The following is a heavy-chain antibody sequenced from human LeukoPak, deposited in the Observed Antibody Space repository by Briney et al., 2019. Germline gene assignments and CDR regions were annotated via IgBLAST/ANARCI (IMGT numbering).Heavy chain of an antibody. D-gene: IGHD4-17*01. CDR2: ISGSGGDT. V-gene: IGHV3-23*01. CDR3: AKGGVYGDYYFDY. J-gene: IGHJ4*02. Sequence: GGSLRLSCAASGFPFSTYAMSWVRQAPGKGLEWVSVISGSGGDTYYADSVRGRFTISGDNSKNTVYLQMNSLRAEDTALYYCAKGGVYGDYYFDYWGQGTLVTVSS. CDR1: GFPFSTYA.